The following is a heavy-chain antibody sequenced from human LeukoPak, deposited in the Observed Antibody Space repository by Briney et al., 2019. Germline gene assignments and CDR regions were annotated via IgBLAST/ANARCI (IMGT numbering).Heavy chain of an antibody. J-gene: IGHJ5*02. D-gene: IGHD5-24*01. CDR2: IYPGDSDT. Sequence: GASLKISCKGSGSSFTSYWIGWVRPLPGKGLEWMGIIYPGDSDTRYSPSFQGQVTISADKSISTAYLQWSSLKASDTAMYYCARRGDKVNWFDPWGQGTLVTVSS. V-gene: IGHV5-51*01. CDR1: GSSFTSYW. CDR3: ARRGDKVNWFDP.